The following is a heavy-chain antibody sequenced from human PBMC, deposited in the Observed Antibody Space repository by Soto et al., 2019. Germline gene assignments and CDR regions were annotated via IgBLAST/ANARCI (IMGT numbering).Heavy chain of an antibody. CDR1: GFTFSNAW. CDR3: AHPRGYGVFDAVDI. CDR2: IKSKTDGGTT. D-gene: IGHD4-17*01. V-gene: IGHV3-15*05. Sequence: EVQLVESGGGLVKPGGSLRLSCAASGFTFSNAWMSWVRQAPGKGLEWVGRIKSKTDGGTTDYAAPVKGRFTISRDDSVNTLYLQMSSLRTEDTAVYYCAHPRGYGVFDAVDIWGQGTMVTVSS. J-gene: IGHJ3*02.